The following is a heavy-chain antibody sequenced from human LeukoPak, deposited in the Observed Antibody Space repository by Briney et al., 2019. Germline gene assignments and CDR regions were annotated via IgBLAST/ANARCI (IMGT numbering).Heavy chain of an antibody. V-gene: IGHV3-30*04. Sequence: PGGSLRLSCAASGFTFSSYAMHWVRQAPGKGPEWVAVISYDGSNKYYADSVKGRFTISRDNSKNTLYLQMNSLRAEDTAVYYCARGPRYWGQGTLVTVSS. CDR1: GFTFSSYA. CDR3: ARGPRY. J-gene: IGHJ4*02. CDR2: ISYDGSNK.